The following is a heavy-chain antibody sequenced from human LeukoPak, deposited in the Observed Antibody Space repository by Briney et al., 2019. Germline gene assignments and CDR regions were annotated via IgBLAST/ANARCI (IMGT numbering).Heavy chain of an antibody. V-gene: IGHV1-2*06. Sequence: AASVKVSCKASGYTFTAYYMHWVRQAPGQGLEWMGRINPNNGDTIYAQNFQGRVTVTRDTSIITAYMELSRLRSDDTAVYYCAAWSGIQGHWGQGTLVTVSS. J-gene: IGHJ4*02. CDR3: AAWSGIQGH. CDR2: INPNNGDT. CDR1: GYTFTAYY. D-gene: IGHD3-3*01.